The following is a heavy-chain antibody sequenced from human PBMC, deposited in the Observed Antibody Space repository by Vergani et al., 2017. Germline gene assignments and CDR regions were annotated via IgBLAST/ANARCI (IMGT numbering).Heavy chain of an antibody. J-gene: IGHJ4*02. D-gene: IGHD3-22*01. CDR2: ISGSGGST. V-gene: IGHV3-23*01. CDR3: AKGFDSSGYESDY. CDR1: GFTFSSYA. Sequence: EVQLLESGGGLVQPGGSLRLSCAASGFTFSSYAMSWVRQAPGKGLEWVSAISGSGGSTYYADSVKGRFTISRDNSKNTLYLQMNSLGAEDTAVYYCAKGFDSSGYESDYWGQGTLVTVSS.